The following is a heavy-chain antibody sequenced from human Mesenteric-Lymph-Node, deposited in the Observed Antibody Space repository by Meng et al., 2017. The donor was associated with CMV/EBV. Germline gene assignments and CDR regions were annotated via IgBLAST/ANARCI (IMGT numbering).Heavy chain of an antibody. Sequence: GESLKISCAASGFTFSSYAMHWVRQAPGKGLEWVAVISYDGSNKYYADSVKGRFTISRDNSKNTLYLQMNSLRAEDTAVYYCARGLVGYCSSTSCGDAFDIWGQGTMVTVSS. J-gene: IGHJ3*02. CDR1: GFTFSSYA. CDR3: ARGLVGYCSSTSCGDAFDI. V-gene: IGHV3-30*04. D-gene: IGHD2-2*01. CDR2: ISYDGSNK.